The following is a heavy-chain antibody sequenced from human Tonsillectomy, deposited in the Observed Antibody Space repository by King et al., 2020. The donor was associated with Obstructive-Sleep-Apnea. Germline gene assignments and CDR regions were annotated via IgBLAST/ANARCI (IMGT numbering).Heavy chain of an antibody. V-gene: IGHV4-39*02. J-gene: IGHJ4*02. D-gene: IGHD3-22*01. CDR2: MYYTGTT. CDR3: ARVQSWGLLPKHFDS. Sequence: LQLQESGPGLVKPSETLSLICTVSGGSFSTSDQYWGWIRQPPGKGLEWIGSMYYTGTTYCNSSLKSRVTIFVDTSKDHFSLNLRSVTPADTAVYYCARVQSWGLLPKHFDSWGQGTLVTVSS. CDR1: GGSFSTSDQY.